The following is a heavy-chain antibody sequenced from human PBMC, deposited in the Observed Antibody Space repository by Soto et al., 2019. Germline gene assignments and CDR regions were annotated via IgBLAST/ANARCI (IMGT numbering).Heavy chain of an antibody. Sequence: QVQLVQSGAEVKKPGSSVRVSCKASGDTFTFYSINWVRQAPGLGLEWMGRINPILSMSNYAQRFRDRVMMTADKCTSTAYMELGSRRSEDTAMYYCASSYGSGYRAFDYWGQGALVTVSS. D-gene: IGHD3-10*01. CDR1: GDTFTFYS. CDR3: ASSYGSGYRAFDY. CDR2: INPILSMS. V-gene: IGHV1-69*02. J-gene: IGHJ4*02.